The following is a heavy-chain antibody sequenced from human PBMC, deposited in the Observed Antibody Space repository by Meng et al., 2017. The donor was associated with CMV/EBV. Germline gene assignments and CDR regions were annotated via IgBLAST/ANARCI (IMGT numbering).Heavy chain of an antibody. Sequence: ASVKVSCKASGYTFTSYGISWVRQAPGQGLEWMGWISAYNGNTNYAQKFQGRVTMTRDTSISTAYMELSRLRSDDTAVYYCARDILTGYYRDYYYGMDVWGQGTTVTVSS. CDR2: ISAYNGNT. V-gene: IGHV1-18*01. D-gene: IGHD3-9*01. CDR3: ARDILTGYYRDYYYGMDV. J-gene: IGHJ6*02. CDR1: GYTFTSYG.